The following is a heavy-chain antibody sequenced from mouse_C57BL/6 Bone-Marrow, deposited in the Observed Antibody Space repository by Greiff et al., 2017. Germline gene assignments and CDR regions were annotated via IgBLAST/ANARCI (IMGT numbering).Heavy chain of an antibody. Sequence: QVQLQQPGAELVMPGASVKLSCKASGYTFTSYWMHWVKQRPGQGLEWIGEIDPSDSYTNYNQKFKGKSTLTVDKSSSTAYMQRSSLTSEDSAVYYCARYYRGDAMDYWGQGTSVTVSS. CDR3: ARYYRGDAMDY. J-gene: IGHJ4*01. CDR2: IDPSDSYT. D-gene: IGHD2-14*01. CDR1: GYTFTSYW. V-gene: IGHV1-69*01.